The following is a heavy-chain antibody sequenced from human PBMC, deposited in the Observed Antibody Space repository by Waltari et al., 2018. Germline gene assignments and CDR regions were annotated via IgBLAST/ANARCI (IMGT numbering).Heavy chain of an antibody. V-gene: IGHV3-9*01. CDR2: ISWNIVII. CDR3: ARDRGGVVVVPAAPDS. CDR1: GFTFQDYA. J-gene: IGHJ5*01. Sequence: EVHLVESGGGLAQPGPSLRLSCAASGFTFQDYALHWFRQAPGKGLECVSCISWNIVIIDYADSVKGRFSISRDNAKNSLYLQMNSLRPEDTAFYYCARDRGGVVVVPAAPDSWGQGTLVTVSS. D-gene: IGHD2-2*01.